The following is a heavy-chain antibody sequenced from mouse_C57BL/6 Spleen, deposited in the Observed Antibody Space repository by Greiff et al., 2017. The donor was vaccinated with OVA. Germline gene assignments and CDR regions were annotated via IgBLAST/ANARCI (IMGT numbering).Heavy chain of an antibody. CDR1: GYTFTSYG. V-gene: IGHV1-58*01. CDR2: IYSGNGYT. Sequence: VQLQQSGAELVRPGSSVKMSCKTSGYTFTSYGINWVKQRPGQGLEWIGYIYSGNGYTEYNEKFKGKATLTADTSSSTAYMQLSSLTSEDSAIYFCARWGLRRDYAMDYWGQGTSVTVSS. CDR3: ARWGLRRDYAMDY. J-gene: IGHJ4*01. D-gene: IGHD2-4*01.